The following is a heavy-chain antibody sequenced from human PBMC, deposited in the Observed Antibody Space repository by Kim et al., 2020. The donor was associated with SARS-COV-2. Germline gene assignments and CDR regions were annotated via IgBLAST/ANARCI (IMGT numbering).Heavy chain of an antibody. D-gene: IGHD3-22*01. CDR3: VSYYDSSGYYSFDY. V-gene: IGHV3-33*01. Sequence: ADSVKGRFTISRDNSKNTLYLQMNSLRAEDTAVYYCVSYYDSSGYYSFDYWGQGTLVTVSS. J-gene: IGHJ4*02.